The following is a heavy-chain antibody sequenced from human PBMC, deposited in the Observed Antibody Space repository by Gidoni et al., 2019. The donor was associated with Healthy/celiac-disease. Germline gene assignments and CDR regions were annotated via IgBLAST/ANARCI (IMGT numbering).Heavy chain of an antibody. CDR3: ARGTGLGDSSPPGFDY. CDR2: IYSGGST. V-gene: IGHV3-66*02. D-gene: IGHD3-10*01. CDR1: GFTVSSNY. J-gene: IGHJ4*02. Sequence: EVQLVESGGGLVQPGGSLRLSCAASGFTVSSNYMSWVRQAPGKGLEWVSVIYSGGSTYYADSVKGRFTSSRDNSKNTLYLQMNSLRAEDTAVYYCARGTGLGDSSPPGFDYWGQGTLVTVSS.